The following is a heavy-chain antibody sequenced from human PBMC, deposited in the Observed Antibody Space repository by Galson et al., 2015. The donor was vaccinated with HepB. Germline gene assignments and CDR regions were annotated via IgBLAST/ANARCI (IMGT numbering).Heavy chain of an antibody. Sequence: SLRLSCAASGFTFSDYYMSWIRQAPGKGLEWVSYISTSGYTIYYADSVKGRFTISRDNAKNSLYLQMNSLRAEDTAVYYCARDGYYYDNSGWTVDYWGQGTLVTVSS. CDR2: ISTSGYTI. CDR1: GFTFSDYY. V-gene: IGHV3-11*01. D-gene: IGHD3-22*01. J-gene: IGHJ4*02. CDR3: ARDGYYYDNSGWTVDY.